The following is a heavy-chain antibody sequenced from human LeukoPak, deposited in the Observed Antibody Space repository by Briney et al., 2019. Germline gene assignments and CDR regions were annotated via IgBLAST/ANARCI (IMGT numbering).Heavy chain of an antibody. V-gene: IGHV3-23*01. CDR1: GFTFSSYA. Sequence: GGSLRLSCAASGFTFSSYAITWVRQAPGKGLEWVSAVSSNGAKTYYADSVKGRFTISRDNYKNMVFLQMNSLRAEDTAVYYCARGGWLQLYPYYFDYWGQGTLVTVSS. D-gene: IGHD5-24*01. CDR2: VSSNGAKT. CDR3: ARGGWLQLYPYYFDY. J-gene: IGHJ4*02.